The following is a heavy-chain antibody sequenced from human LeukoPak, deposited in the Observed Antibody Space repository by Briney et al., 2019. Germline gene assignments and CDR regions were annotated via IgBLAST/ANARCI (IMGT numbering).Heavy chain of an antibody. J-gene: IGHJ4*02. D-gene: IGHD6-13*01. V-gene: IGHV4-59*08. CDR1: RGSISSYY. CDR3: ARHAGSSSWYGPGVYFDY. Sequence: PSETLSLTCTVSRGSISSYYWSWIRQPPGKGLEWIGYIYYSGSTNYNPSLKSRVTISVDTSKNQFSLKLSSVTAADTAVYYCARHAGSSSWYGPGVYFDYWGQGTLVTVSS. CDR2: IYYSGST.